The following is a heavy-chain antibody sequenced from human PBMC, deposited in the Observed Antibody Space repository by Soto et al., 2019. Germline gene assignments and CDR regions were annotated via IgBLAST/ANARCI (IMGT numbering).Heavy chain of an antibody. J-gene: IGHJ4*02. CDR2: IYYSGST. V-gene: IGHV4-59*08. Sequence: PSETLSLTCTVSGGSISRYYWSWIRQPPGKGLEWIGYIYYSGSTNYNPSLKSRITISIDTSKNQFSLKLSSVTAADTAVYYCARHPNSYFDYWGREPWSPSPQ. CDR1: GGSISRYY. CDR3: ARHPNSYFDY.